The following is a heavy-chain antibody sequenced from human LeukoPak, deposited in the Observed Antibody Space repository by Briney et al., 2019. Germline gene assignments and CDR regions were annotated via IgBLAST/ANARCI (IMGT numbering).Heavy chain of an antibody. CDR2: ISSSSSYI. J-gene: IGHJ4*02. CDR3: ARGSDGYKPPRYFDY. CDR1: GFTFSSYS. Sequence: GGSLRLSCAASGFTFSSYSMNWVRQAPGKGLEWVSSISSSSSYIYYADSVKGRFTISRDNAKNSLYLQMNSLRAEDTAVYYCARGSDGYKPPRYFDYWGQGTLVTVSS. D-gene: IGHD5-24*01. V-gene: IGHV3-21*01.